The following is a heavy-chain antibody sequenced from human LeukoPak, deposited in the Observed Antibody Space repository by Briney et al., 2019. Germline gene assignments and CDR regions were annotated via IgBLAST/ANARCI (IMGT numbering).Heavy chain of an antibody. CDR3: AIVRGDSPHSFEY. J-gene: IGHJ4*02. CDR2: IYYRGSN. Sequence: SGTLSVTCIVSLGSTSRFSYYSGWTRHPPGRGLGWIGSIYYRGSNYYNPSLKSRVTISTTTSKNQFSLNLRAVNAADTAVYYCAIVRGDSPHSFEYCGQGTLVTVSS. D-gene: IGHD2-21*02. V-gene: IGHV4-39*07. CDR1: LGSTSRFSYY.